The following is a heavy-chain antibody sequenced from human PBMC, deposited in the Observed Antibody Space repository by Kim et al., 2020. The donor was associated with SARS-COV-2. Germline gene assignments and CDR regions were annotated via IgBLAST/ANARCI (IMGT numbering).Heavy chain of an antibody. D-gene: IGHD5-12*01. Sequence: ASVKVSCKASGFTFSDYYIHWVRQAPGQGLEWMGWMNPKSGDTHYSPIFEGRVTMARDTSISTAYMNLYRLTSDDTALYFCARDQESAYDRAFDHWGQGTQVTVSS. V-gene: IGHV1-2*02. CDR3: ARDQESAYDRAFDH. CDR1: GFTFSDYY. J-gene: IGHJ4*02. CDR2: MNPKSGDT.